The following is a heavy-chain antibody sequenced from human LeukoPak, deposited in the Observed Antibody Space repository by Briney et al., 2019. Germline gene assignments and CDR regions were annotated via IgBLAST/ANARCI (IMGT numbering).Heavy chain of an antibody. J-gene: IGHJ4*02. V-gene: IGHV4-59*02. CDR2: IYYSGNT. CDR3: ARHKDSGDYPLDY. Sequence: PSETLSLTRTVSGGSVSGYYWSWIRQPPGKGLEWIGYIYYSGNTNYNPSLKSRLIMSLDTSKNHFSLKLNSVTAADTAVYYCARHKDSGDYPLDYWGQGVLVSVSS. D-gene: IGHD4-17*01. CDR1: GGSVSGYY.